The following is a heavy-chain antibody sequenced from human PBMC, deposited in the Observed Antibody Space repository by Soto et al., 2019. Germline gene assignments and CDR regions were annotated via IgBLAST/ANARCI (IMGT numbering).Heavy chain of an antibody. CDR2: IIPIFGTA. CDR1: GGTFSSYA. V-gene: IGHV1-69*13. J-gene: IGHJ6*02. D-gene: IGHD2-2*01. Sequence: GASVKVSCKASGGTFSSYAISCVRQAPGQGLEWMGGIIPIFGTANYAQKFQGRVTITADESTSTAYMELSSLRSEDTAVYYCATAIEIVVVPAATPELWDYYGMDVWGQGTTVTVSS. CDR3: ATAIEIVVVPAATPELWDYYGMDV.